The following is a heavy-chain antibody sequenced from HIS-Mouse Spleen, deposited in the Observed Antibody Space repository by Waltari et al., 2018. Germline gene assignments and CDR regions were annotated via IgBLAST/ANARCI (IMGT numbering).Heavy chain of an antibody. Sequence: QVQLQESGTGRVKPSETLSLTCTVSGGSLSSYYWSWTRQPAGKGLEGIGRIYTSGSTNYNPSLKSRVTMSVDTSKNQFSLKLSSVTAADTAVYYCARDFHDFWSGYYGGDKKYDAFDIWGQGTMVTVSS. D-gene: IGHD3-3*01. CDR2: IYTSGST. CDR1: GGSLSSYY. CDR3: ARDFHDFWSGYYGGDKKYDAFDI. V-gene: IGHV4-4*07. J-gene: IGHJ3*02.